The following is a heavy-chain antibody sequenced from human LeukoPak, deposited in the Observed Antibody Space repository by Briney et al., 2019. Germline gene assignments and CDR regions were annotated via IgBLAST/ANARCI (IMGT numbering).Heavy chain of an antibody. CDR1: GFTFSSYS. CDR2: XSSSSNTI. J-gene: IGHJ4*02. CDR3: ARDWGGVRGVTASDF. V-gene: IGHV3-48*01. Sequence: PGGSLRLSCAASGFTFSSYSMNWVRQAPGKGLEXXXXXSSSSNTIYYADSVKGRFTISRDNAKNSLYLQMNSLRAEDTAAYYCARDWGGVRGVTASDFWGQGTLVTVSS. D-gene: IGHD3-10*01.